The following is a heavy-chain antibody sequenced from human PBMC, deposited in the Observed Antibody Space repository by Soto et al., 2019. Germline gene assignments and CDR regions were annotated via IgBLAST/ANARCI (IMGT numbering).Heavy chain of an antibody. J-gene: IGHJ4*02. Sequence: GSLGLSCAASGFSFTNFAMSWVRQAPGKGLEWVAGIGASGDITWYADSVKGRLSISRDNSKNTLYLQLNSLRFEDTAVYYCAKDDFTDRGDDYFDYWGPGTLVTVSS. CDR3: AKDDFTDRGDDYFDY. CDR2: IGASGDIT. V-gene: IGHV3-23*01. CDR1: GFSFTNFA. D-gene: IGHD2-21*02.